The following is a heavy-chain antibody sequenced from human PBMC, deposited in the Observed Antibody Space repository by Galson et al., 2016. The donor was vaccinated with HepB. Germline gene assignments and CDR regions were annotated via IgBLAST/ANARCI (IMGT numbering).Heavy chain of an antibody. CDR2: ITSDSNNI. Sequence: SLRLSCAASGFTFSSYEMNWIRQAPGKGLEWIAHITSDSNNIYYEDFVKGRFTITRDNAKNTIYLQMDSLRADDTAIYYCASNPESNIRYFDLWGRGTLVTVSS. CDR1: GFTFSSYE. CDR3: ASNPESNIRYFDL. D-gene: IGHD4-11*01. V-gene: IGHV3-48*03. J-gene: IGHJ2*01.